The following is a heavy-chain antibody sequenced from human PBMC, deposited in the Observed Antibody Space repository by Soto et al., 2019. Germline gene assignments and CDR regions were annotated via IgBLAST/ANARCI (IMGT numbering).Heavy chain of an antibody. V-gene: IGHV4-38-2*01. CDR2: IYHSGST. Sequence: SETLSLTCAFSCYSIISGYYWGWIRQPPGKGLEWIGSIYHSGSTYYNPSLKSRVTISVDTSKNQFSLKLSSVTAADTAVYYRARLDSSGPNWGYFDYWGQGTLVTVSS. CDR3: ARLDSSGPNWGYFDY. J-gene: IGHJ4*02. CDR1: CYSIISGYY. D-gene: IGHD3-22*01.